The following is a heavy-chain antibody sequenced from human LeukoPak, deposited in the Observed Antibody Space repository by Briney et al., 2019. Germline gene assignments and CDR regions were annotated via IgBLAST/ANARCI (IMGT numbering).Heavy chain of an antibody. J-gene: IGHJ4*02. CDR3: ARHSPRVYYDISVYWGG. CDR2: FNPNSGGT. V-gene: IGHV1-2*02. Sequence: ASVKVSCKASGYTFTDYYMHWVRQAPGQGLAWMGWFNPNSGGTNYAQKLQGRVTMTRDTSLRTAYMEMSRLPSADTAGYYCARHSPRVYYDISVYWGGWGQGTLVTVSS. D-gene: IGHD3-22*01. CDR1: GYTFTDYY.